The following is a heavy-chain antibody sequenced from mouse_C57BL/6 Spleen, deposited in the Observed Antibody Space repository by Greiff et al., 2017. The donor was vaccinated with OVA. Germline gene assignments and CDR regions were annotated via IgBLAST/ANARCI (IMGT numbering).Heavy chain of an antibody. D-gene: IGHD1-1*01. CDR1: GFTFSAYG. J-gene: IGHJ4*01. V-gene: IGHV5-17*01. CDR3: ARTTLVATGAMDY. CDR2: ISSGSSTI. Sequence: EVQVVESGGGLVKPGGSLKLSCAASGFTFSAYGMHWVRQAPEKGLEWVAYISSGSSTIYYADTVKGRFTISRDNAKNTLFLQMTSLRSEDTAMYYCARTTLVATGAMDYWGQGTSVTVSS.